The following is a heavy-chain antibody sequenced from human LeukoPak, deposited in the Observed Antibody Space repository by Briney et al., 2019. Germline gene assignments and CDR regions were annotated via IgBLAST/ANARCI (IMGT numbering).Heavy chain of an antibody. D-gene: IGHD2-15*01. CDR3: ARFGYVAAVDL. V-gene: IGHV3-7*01. CDR2: INPAGTET. J-gene: IGHJ4*02. CDR1: GFSFSAYW. Sequence: GGSLRLSCAVSGFSFSAYWMTWVRQAPGTGLEWVANINPAGTETYYVDPVKGRFTISRDNAKNLLYLQMNSLRAEDTAVYYCARFGYVAAVDLWGQGTLVTVSS.